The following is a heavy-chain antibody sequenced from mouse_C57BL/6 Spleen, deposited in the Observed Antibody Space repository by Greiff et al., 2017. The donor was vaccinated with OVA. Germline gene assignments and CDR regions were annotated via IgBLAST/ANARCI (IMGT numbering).Heavy chain of an antibody. CDR3: ARYGNYDFDY. V-gene: IGHV5-16*01. J-gene: IGHJ2*01. CDR1: GFTFSDYY. CDR2: INYDGSST. D-gene: IGHD2-1*01. Sequence: EVKLVESEGGLVQPGSSMKLSCTASGFTFSDYYMAWVRQVPEKGLEWVANINYDGSSTYYLDSLKSRFIISRDNAKNILYLQMSSLKSEDTATYYCARYGNYDFDYWGQGTTLTVSS.